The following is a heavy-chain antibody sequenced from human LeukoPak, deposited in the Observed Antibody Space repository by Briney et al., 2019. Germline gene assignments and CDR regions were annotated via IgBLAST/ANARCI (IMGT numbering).Heavy chain of an antibody. Sequence: ASVKVSCKASGYTFTSYYMHRVRQAPGQGLEWMGLINPTGDSTGYAQKFQERVTITRDMSTSTAYMELSSLRSEDTAVYYCAAVSFVSSSWYGGDYWGQGTLVTVSS. CDR1: GYTFTSYY. D-gene: IGHD6-13*01. CDR3: AAVSFVSSSWYGGDY. CDR2: INPTGDST. V-gene: IGHV1-46*01. J-gene: IGHJ4*02.